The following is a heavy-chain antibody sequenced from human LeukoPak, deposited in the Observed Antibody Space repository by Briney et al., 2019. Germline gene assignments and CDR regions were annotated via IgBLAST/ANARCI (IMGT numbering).Heavy chain of an antibody. CDR2: ISYSGST. D-gene: IGHD3-16*02. V-gene: IGHV4-59*12. Sequence: SETLSLTCTVSGGSMSSYFWSWIRQPPGKGLAWIGYISYSGSTNYNPSRKSRVTMSVDTSKNQFFLKMSSVTAADTAVYYCVAVIVNGMDWFDPWGQGTLVTVSS. J-gene: IGHJ5*02. CDR3: VAVIVNGMDWFDP. CDR1: GGSMSSYF.